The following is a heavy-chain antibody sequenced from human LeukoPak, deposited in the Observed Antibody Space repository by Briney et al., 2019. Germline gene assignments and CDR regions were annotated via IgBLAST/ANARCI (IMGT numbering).Heavy chain of an antibody. CDR1: GYTSTSYA. CDR2: INTNTGNP. D-gene: IGHD3-22*01. CDR3: ARDPDYYYDSSGYYYWLGYYGMDV. V-gene: IGHV7-4-1*02. J-gene: IGHJ6*02. Sequence: ASVKVSCKASGYTSTSYAMNWVRQAPGQGLEWMGWINTNTGNPTYAQGFTGRFVFSLDTSVSTAYLQISGLKAEDTAVYYCARDPDYYYDSSGYYYWLGYYGMDVWGQGTTVTVSS.